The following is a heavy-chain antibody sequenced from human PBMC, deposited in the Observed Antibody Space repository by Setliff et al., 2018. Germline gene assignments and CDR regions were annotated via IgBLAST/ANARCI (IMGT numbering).Heavy chain of an antibody. V-gene: IGHV4-30-4*08. CDR3: AREVGTSTSSDAFDV. D-gene: IGHD1-26*01. Sequence: TLSLTCTVSGASISSGDYFWSWIRQPPGKGLEWIAYIYHSGSAYYNPSLKSRVTMSVDTSKNQFSLHLTSVTAADTAVYYCAREVGTSTSSDAFDVWGQGMMVTVS. CDR2: IYHSGSA. CDR1: GASISSGDYF. J-gene: IGHJ3*01.